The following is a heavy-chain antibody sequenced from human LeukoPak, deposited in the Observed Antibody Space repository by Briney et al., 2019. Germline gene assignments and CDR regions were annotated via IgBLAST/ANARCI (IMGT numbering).Heavy chain of an antibody. CDR3: ARERQDTVIHSGAFDI. Sequence: PGGSLRLSCAACGFTFSNYFMHWVRQAPGKGLEWVADIASDGSHTFYVESVKGRFTISRDNSKNTLYLQMNSLGPEDTAVYFCARERQDTVIHSGAFDIWGQGTMVTVSS. CDR1: GFTFSNYF. CDR2: IASDGSHT. V-gene: IGHV3-30-3*01. J-gene: IGHJ3*02. D-gene: IGHD2-21*02.